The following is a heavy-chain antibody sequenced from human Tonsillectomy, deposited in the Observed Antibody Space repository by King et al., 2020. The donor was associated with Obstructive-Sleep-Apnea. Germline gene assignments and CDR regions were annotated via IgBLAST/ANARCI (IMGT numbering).Heavy chain of an antibody. CDR2: ISGNGVSA. J-gene: IGHJ3*01. CDR3: VKELGRAGHVFGFDV. CDR1: GFTFSAFT. D-gene: IGHD3-16*01. V-gene: IGHV3-64D*09. Sequence: VQLVESGGGLVQPGGSLRLSCSASGFTFSAFTMHWVRQAPGKGPEYVSGISGNGVSADYADSVKGRFTISRDNSKNTLFLQMLSLKIEDTALYYCVKELGRAGHVFGFDVWGPGTTVSVSS.